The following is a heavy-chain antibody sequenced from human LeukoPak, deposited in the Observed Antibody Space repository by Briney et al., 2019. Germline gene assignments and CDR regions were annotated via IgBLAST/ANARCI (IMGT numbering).Heavy chain of an antibody. D-gene: IGHD1-26*01. CDR1: GFTFSIYA. CDR2: ISYNGNNK. J-gene: IGHJ5*02. CDR3: ARALRDGTENWFDP. Sequence: TGGSLRLSCAASGFTFSIYAMHWVRQAPGKGLEWVAVISYNGNNKYYADSVKGRFTISRDNSKNTLYLHMNSLRAEDTAVYYCARALRDGTENWFDPWGQGTLVTVSS. V-gene: IGHV3-30-3*01.